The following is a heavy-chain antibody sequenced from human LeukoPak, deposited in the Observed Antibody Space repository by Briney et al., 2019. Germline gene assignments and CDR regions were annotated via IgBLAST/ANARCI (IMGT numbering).Heavy chain of an antibody. J-gene: IGHJ4*02. D-gene: IGHD3-10*01. CDR1: GFTFSSYA. V-gene: IGHV3-23*01. Sequence: GGSLRLSCAASGFTFSSYAMSWVRQAPGKGLEWVSAISGSGGSTYYADSVKGRFTISRDNSKNTLYLQMNSLRAEDTAVYYCARQGLWFGAYYFDYWGQGTLVTVSS. CDR2: ISGSGGST. CDR3: ARQGLWFGAYYFDY.